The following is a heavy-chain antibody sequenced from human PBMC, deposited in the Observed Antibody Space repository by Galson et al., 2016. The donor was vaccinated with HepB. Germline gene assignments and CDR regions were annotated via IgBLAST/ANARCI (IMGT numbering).Heavy chain of an antibody. CDR1: GFSFSSYA. CDR2: ISGNRP. J-gene: IGHJ4*02. V-gene: IGHV3-23*01. D-gene: IGHD6-19*01. Sequence: SLRLSCAASGFSFSSYAMSWVRQAPGEGLEWVSAISGNRPEYADSVKGRFTISSDNSKNTVYLQMNSLRAEDRAVYYCARANRYGTGWYGRNDYWGQGTLATFS. CDR3: ARANRYGTGWYGRNDY.